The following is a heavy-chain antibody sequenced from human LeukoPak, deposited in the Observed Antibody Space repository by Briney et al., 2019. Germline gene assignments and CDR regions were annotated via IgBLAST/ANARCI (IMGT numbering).Heavy chain of an antibody. J-gene: IGHJ4*02. CDR1: GFTFSSYA. Sequence: GGSLRLSCAASGFTFSSYAMSWVRQAPGKGLEWVAKIKHDGSEKYYVDSVKGRFTISRDNTKNSLYLQMNTLRAEDTAVYYCTRDDPYFFDYWGQGTPVTVSS. D-gene: IGHD3-10*01. CDR3: TRDDPYFFDY. V-gene: IGHV3-7*01. CDR2: IKHDGSEK.